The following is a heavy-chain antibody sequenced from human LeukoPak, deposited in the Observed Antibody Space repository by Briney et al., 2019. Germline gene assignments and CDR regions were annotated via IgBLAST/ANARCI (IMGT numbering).Heavy chain of an antibody. Sequence: GGSLRLSCAASGFTFSSYWMNWARQAPGKGLEWVASINHNGNVNYYVDSVKGRFTISRDNAKNSLYLQMSNLRAEDTAVYFWAGGGVLDAWAQGAPVTVPS. D-gene: IGHD3-16*01. CDR1: GFTFSSYW. J-gene: IGHJ6*02. CDR3: AGGGVLDA. V-gene: IGHV3-7*03. CDR2: INHNGNVN.